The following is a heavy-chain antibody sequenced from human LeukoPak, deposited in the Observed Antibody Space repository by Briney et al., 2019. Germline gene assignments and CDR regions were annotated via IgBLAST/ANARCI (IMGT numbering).Heavy chain of an antibody. Sequence: KSSETLSLTCSVSGGSISNYYWNWIRQPPGKGLECIAYLSPSRNINYNPSLKSRVTISVDTSKSQFSLKLSSVTAADTAVYFCARDLLGAFDIWGQGTLVTVSS. CDR2: LSPSRNI. D-gene: IGHD1-26*01. CDR1: GGSISNYY. V-gene: IGHV4-4*09. CDR3: ARDLLGAFDI. J-gene: IGHJ3*02.